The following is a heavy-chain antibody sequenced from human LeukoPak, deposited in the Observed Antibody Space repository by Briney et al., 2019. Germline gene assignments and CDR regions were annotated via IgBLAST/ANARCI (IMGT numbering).Heavy chain of an antibody. J-gene: IGHJ5*02. D-gene: IGHD3-10*01. V-gene: IGHV3-13*01. Sequence: PGGSLRLSCAASGFTLSNHDMHWVRQPTGEGLEWVSAIDTAGRTYYIDSVKGRFTISRENANNSVYLQMNSLRAGDTAVYYCIRGGDGFDPWGQGTLVTVSS. CDR1: GFTLSNHD. CDR2: IDTAGRT. CDR3: IRGGDGFDP.